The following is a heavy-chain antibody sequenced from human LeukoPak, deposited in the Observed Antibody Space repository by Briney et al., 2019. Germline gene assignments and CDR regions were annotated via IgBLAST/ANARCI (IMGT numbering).Heavy chain of an antibody. Sequence: GASMKVSCKVSGYTLNELSMHWVRQSPGKGLEWMGSFHPEDGETIYAQKFQGRVSMTEDTSTDTAYIELSSLKSEDTAVYYCAADRFCTSTTCFGNWFDPWGQGTLVTVSS. CDR1: GYTLNELS. V-gene: IGHV1-24*01. CDR3: AADRFCTSTTCFGNWFDP. D-gene: IGHD2-2*01. CDR2: FHPEDGET. J-gene: IGHJ5*02.